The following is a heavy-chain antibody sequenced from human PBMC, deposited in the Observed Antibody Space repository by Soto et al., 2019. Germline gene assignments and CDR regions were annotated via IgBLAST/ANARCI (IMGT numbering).Heavy chain of an antibody. CDR3: ARAWGRDIVVVPAAYDY. D-gene: IGHD2-2*01. J-gene: IGHJ4*02. Sequence: ASVKVSCKASGYTFTSYAMHWVRQAPGQRLEWMGWINAGNGNTKYSQKFQGRVTITRDTSASTAYMELSSLRSEDTAVYYCARAWGRDIVVVPAAYDYWGQGTLVTVSS. CDR1: GYTFTSYA. V-gene: IGHV1-3*01. CDR2: INAGNGNT.